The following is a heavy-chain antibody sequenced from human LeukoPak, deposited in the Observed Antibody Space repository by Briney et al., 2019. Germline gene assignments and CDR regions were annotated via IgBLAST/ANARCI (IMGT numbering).Heavy chain of an antibody. V-gene: IGHV1-2*02. CDR3: AREGPVSSTSDYYYSMDV. CDR1: GYTFTGYF. CDR2: INPNSGGT. D-gene: IGHD6-13*01. Sequence: ASVKVSCTASGYTFTGYFLHWVRQAPGQGLEWMGWINPNSGGTTYSQKFQGRVTMTRDTSLSTAYMELSRLTSDDTAVYFCAREGPVSSTSDYYYSMDVWGQGTTVTVSS. J-gene: IGHJ6*02.